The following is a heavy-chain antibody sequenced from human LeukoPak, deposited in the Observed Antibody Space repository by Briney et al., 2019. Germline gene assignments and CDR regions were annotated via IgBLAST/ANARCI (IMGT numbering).Heavy chain of an antibody. Sequence: GASVKVSCKASGYTFTSYGISWVRQAPGQGLEWMGWISAYNGNTNYARKLQGRVTMTTDTSTSTAYMELRSLRSDDTAVYYCARVIRAAAAGTAYDYWGQGTLVTVSS. CDR1: GYTFTSYG. D-gene: IGHD6-13*01. CDR2: ISAYNGNT. J-gene: IGHJ4*02. V-gene: IGHV1-18*01. CDR3: ARVIRAAAAGTAYDY.